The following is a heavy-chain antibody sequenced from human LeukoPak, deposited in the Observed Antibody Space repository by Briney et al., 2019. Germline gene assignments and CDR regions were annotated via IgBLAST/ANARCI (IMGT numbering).Heavy chain of an antibody. CDR1: GYSFTSYW. CDR2: IYPGDSDT. Sequence: GESLKISCKGSGYSFTSYWIGWVRQMPGKGLEWMGIIYPGDSDTRYSPSFQGQVTISADKSISTAYLQWSSLKASDTAMYYCARHLTIFGMVVYLDYWGQGTLVTVSS. V-gene: IGHV5-51*01. D-gene: IGHD3-3*01. CDR3: ARHLTIFGMVVYLDY. J-gene: IGHJ4*02.